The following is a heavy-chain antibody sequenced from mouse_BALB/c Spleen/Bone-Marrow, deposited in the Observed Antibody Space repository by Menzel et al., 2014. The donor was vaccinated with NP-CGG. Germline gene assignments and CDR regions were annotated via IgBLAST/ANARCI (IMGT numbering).Heavy chain of an antibody. CDR3: AREGLLLYRGFAY. CDR1: GFSLXSYG. CDR2: IWAGGST. V-gene: IGHV2-9*02. Sequence: VQLQQSGPGLVAPSQSLSITCTVSGFSLXSYGVHWVRQPPGKGLEWLGVIWAGGSTNYNSALMSRLSISKDNSKSQVFLKMNSLQTDDTAMYYCAREGLLLYRGFAYWGQGTLVTVSA. J-gene: IGHJ3*01. D-gene: IGHD2-10*01.